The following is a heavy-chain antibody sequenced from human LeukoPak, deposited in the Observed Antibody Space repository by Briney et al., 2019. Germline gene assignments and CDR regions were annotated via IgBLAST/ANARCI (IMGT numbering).Heavy chain of an antibody. J-gene: IGHJ3*02. V-gene: IGHV3-21*01. CDR1: GFTFSSYS. Sequence: PGGSLRLSCAASGFTFSSYSMNWARQAPGKGLEWVSSISSSSSYIYYADSVKGRFTISSDNVKNSLYLQMHSLRAEDTAVYYCAREPQGYSSGYDAFDIWGQGTMVTVSS. CDR2: ISSSSSYI. D-gene: IGHD3-22*01. CDR3: AREPQGYSSGYDAFDI.